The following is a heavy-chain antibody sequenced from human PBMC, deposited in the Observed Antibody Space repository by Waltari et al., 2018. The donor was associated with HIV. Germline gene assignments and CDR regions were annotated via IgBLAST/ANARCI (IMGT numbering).Heavy chain of an antibody. CDR3: ARQDSSGWYSFDI. D-gene: IGHD6-19*01. V-gene: IGHV4-34*02. Sequence: QGHQEQWGTRLVKPSETLSLTCAVYVESFSGHYWNWVRQSPGKGLEWIGEVNHSGLSNRNPSLKSRATMSVDSSKNQFTLKLESVTAADTAVYYCARQDSSGWYSFDIWGQGTLVTVSS. CDR2: VNHSGLS. CDR1: VESFSGHY. J-gene: IGHJ4*02.